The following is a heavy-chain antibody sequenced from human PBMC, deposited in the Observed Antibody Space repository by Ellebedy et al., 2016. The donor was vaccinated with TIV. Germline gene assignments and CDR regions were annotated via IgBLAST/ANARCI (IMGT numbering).Heavy chain of an antibody. J-gene: IGHJ4*02. CDR2: ISYSGST. D-gene: IGHD1/OR15-1a*01. CDR1: GRSISSYY. V-gene: IGHV4-59*01. CDR3: ARGRRVNNPYFFDY. Sequence: SETLSLXXTVSGRSISSYYWSWIRQPPGKGLEWIGYISYSGSTNYNPSLKSRVTISVDTSKNRFSLKLSSVTAADTAVYYCARGRRVNNPYFFDYWGQGTLVTVSS.